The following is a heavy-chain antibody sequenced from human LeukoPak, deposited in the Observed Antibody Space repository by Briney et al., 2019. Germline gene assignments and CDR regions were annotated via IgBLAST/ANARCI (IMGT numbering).Heavy chain of an antibody. J-gene: IGHJ6*03. D-gene: IGHD2-15*01. CDR3: ARTPVARRKADYYYMDV. CDR1: GFTFSDYY. Sequence: GSLRLSCAASGFTFSDYYMSWIRQAPGKGLEWIGSIYYSGSTYYNPSLKSRVTISVDTSKNQFSLKLSSVTAADTAVYYCARTPVARRKADYYYMDVWGKGTTVTVSS. V-gene: IGHV4-38-2*01. CDR2: IYYSGST.